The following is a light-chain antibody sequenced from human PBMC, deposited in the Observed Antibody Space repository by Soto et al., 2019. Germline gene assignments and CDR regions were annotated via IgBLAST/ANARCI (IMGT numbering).Light chain of an antibody. V-gene: IGKV3-20*01. CDR2: RSS. CDR3: QQYGSSPYT. J-gene: IGKJ2*01. Sequence: EIVLTKSPGTLSLSPGERATLSCRPSQSVAGGYLAWYQHKSGQAPRLLMFRSSSRATSIPDRFSGSGSGTDFTLTISILEPEDGAVYYCQQYGSSPYTFGQGTMLEIK. CDR1: QSVAGGY.